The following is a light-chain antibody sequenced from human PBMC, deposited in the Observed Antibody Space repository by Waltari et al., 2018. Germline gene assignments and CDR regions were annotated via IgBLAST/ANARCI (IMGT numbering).Light chain of an antibody. V-gene: IGLV2-14*03. J-gene: IGLJ2*01. CDR3: SSYTTSFTLV. CDR2: DAS. Sequence: QSALTQPASVSGSPGQSITISCTGTSRDVGGYNSVSWYQQPPGKAPKPMISDASNRPSGISTRFSGSKSGNTASLTISGLQAEDDAHYYCSSYTTSFTLVFGGGTKLTVL. CDR1: SRDVGGYNS.